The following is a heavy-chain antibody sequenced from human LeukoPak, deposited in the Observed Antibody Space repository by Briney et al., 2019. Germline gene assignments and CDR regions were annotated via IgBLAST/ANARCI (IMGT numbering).Heavy chain of an antibody. CDR1: GYTLTSYG. V-gene: IGHV1-18*01. CDR2: ISAYNGNT. D-gene: IGHD3-3*01. J-gene: IGHJ4*02. CDR3: ARGSKSVARFLEWTPIDY. Sequence: ASVKVSCKASGYTLTSYGISWVRQAPGQGLEWMGWISAYNGNTNYAQKLQGRVTMTTDTSTSTAYMELRSLRSDDTAVYYCARGSKSVARFLEWTPIDYWGQGTLVTVSS.